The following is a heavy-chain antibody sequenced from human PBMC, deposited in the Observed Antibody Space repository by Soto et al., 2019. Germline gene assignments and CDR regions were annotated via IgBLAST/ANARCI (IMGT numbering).Heavy chain of an antibody. CDR2: INPSGGST. D-gene: IGHD3-10*01. CDR3: AXDLTYYGSGTPGNY. Sequence: ASVKVSCKASGYTFTGYYMHWVRQAPGQGLEWMGIINPSGGSTSYAQKFQGRVTMTRDTSTSTVYMELSSLRSEDTAVYYCAXDLTYYGSGTPGNYWGQGTLVTVSS. CDR1: GYTFTGYY. V-gene: IGHV1-46*01. J-gene: IGHJ4*02.